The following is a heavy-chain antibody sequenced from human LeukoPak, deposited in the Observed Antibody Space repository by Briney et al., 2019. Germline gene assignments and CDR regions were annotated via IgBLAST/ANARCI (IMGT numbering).Heavy chain of an antibody. CDR1: GGSISSYY. V-gene: IGHV4-59*06. J-gene: IGHJ6*02. Sequence: SETLSLTCTVSGGSISSYYWSWIRQPPGKGLEWIGYINYSGNAYYNPSLKSRVTISVDTSKNQFSLKLSSVTAADTAVYYCARNELISSNYYYYGMDVWGQGTTVTVSS. CDR2: INYSGNA. CDR3: ARNELISSNYYYYGMDV.